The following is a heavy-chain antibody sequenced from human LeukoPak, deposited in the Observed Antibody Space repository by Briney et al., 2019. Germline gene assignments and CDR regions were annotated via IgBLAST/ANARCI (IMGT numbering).Heavy chain of an antibody. V-gene: IGHV3-30*02. CDR1: GFTFSSYG. J-gene: IGHJ4*02. Sequence: GGSLRLSCAASGFTFSSYGMHWVRQAPGKGLEWVAFIRYDGSNKYYADSVKGRFTISRDNSKNTLYLQMNSLRAEDTAVYYCAKDQRAVATMGLYYFDYWGQGTLVTVSS. CDR2: IRYDGSNK. CDR3: AKDQRAVATMGLYYFDY. D-gene: IGHD5-12*01.